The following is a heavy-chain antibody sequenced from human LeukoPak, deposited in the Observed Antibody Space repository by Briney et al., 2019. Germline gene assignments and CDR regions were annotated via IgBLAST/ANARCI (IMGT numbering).Heavy chain of an antibody. D-gene: IGHD5-24*01. CDR2: IWYDGSNK. J-gene: IGHJ4*02. Sequence: PGRSLRLSCAASGFTFSNYDVHWVRQAPGKWLEWVAVIWYDGSNKYYVDSVKGRFTISRDISKNTLYLQMNSLSAEDTAVYYCARHGYNYGFDYWGQGTLVTVSS. CDR1: GFTFSNYD. V-gene: IGHV3-33*01. CDR3: ARHGYNYGFDY.